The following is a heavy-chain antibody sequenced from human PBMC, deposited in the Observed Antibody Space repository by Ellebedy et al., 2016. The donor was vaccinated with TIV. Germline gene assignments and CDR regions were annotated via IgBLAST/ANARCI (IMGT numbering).Heavy chain of an antibody. Sequence: PGGSLRLSCAASGFTFSSYWMSWVRQAPGKGLEWVASIKRDGSEQVYVDSVKGRFTISRDNDKKSLYLQMNSLRVEDTALYYCVRVGDGDYQIHFAYWGPGSLVTVSS. CDR1: GFTFSSYW. CDR3: VRVGDGDYQIHFAY. CDR2: IKRDGSEQ. D-gene: IGHD4-17*01. V-gene: IGHV3-7*01. J-gene: IGHJ4*01.